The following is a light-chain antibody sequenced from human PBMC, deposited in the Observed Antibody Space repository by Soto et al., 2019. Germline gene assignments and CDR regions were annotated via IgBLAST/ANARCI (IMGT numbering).Light chain of an antibody. CDR3: CSHSASYSFV. V-gene: IGLV2-11*01. CDR1: RSDVGGYNC. J-gene: IGLJ1*01. Sequence: QSALTQPRSVSGSPGQSVTISCTGTRSDVGGYNCVSWYQQHPGKAPQLMIYDVTQRPSGVPDRFSGSKSGNTASLTISGLQAEDEADYYCCSHSASYSFVFGTGTKLTVL. CDR2: DVT.